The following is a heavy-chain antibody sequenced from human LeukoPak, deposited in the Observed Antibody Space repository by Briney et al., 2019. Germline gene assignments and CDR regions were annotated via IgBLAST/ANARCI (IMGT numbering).Heavy chain of an antibody. CDR3: ARDGGYGDYPRY. D-gene: IGHD4-17*01. Sequence: SQTLSLTCTVSGGSISSGGYYWSWIRQHPGKGLEWIGYIYYSGSTNYNPSLKSRVTISVDTSKNQFSLKLSSVTAADTAVYYCARDGGYGDYPRYWGQGTLVTVSS. CDR1: GGSISSGGYY. CDR2: IYYSGST. V-gene: IGHV4-31*03. J-gene: IGHJ4*02.